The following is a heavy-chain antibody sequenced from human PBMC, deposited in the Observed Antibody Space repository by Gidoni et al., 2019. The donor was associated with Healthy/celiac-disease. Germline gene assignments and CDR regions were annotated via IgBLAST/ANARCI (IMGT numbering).Heavy chain of an antibody. CDR2: IYHSGST. CDR1: GYSISSGYY. CDR3: ARDPGVDDYYYYGMDV. D-gene: IGHD3-10*01. V-gene: IGHV4-38-2*02. J-gene: IGHJ6*02. Sequence: QVQLQESGPGLVKPSETLSLTCAVSGYSISSGYYWGWIRQPPGKGLEWIGSIYHSGSTYYNPSLKSRVTISVDTSKNQFSLKLSSVTAADTAVYYCARDPGVDDYYYYGMDVWGQGTTVTVSS.